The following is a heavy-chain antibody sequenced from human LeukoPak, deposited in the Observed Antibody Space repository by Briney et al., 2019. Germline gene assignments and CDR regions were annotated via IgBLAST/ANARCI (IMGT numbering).Heavy chain of an antibody. CDR1: GGSISSSSYY. D-gene: IGHD5-18*01. V-gene: IGHV4-39*07. CDR3: ARAGVDTAMVRPFDI. J-gene: IGHJ3*02. Sequence: KSSETLSLTCTVSGGSISSSSYYWGWIRQPPGKGLEWIGSIYYSGSTYYNPSLKSRVTISVDTSKNQFSLKLSSVTAADTAVYYCARAGVDTAMVRPFDIWGQGTMVTVSS. CDR2: IYYSGST.